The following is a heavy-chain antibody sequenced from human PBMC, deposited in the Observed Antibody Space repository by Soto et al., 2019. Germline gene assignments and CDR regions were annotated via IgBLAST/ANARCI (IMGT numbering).Heavy chain of an antibody. CDR3: ARDPSTINKLIGVWFDP. CDR2: IKPISDIT. Sequence: GASLKVSFKASGDTFGRFTINWVRQAPGQVLEWMGGIKPISDITNYAQRFQGRVTFTADASTSTVYLELSSLRSEDTAMYYCARDPSTINKLIGVWFDPWGQGTLVTVSS. CDR1: GDTFGRFT. V-gene: IGHV1-69*13. D-gene: IGHD4-4*01. J-gene: IGHJ5*02.